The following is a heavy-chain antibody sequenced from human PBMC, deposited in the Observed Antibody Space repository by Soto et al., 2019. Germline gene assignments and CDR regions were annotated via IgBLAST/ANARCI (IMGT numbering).Heavy chain of an antibody. CDR1: GFTVSSNY. CDR3: ASGGWDILTGHPYYFDY. V-gene: IGHV3-53*01. CDR2: IYSGGST. J-gene: IGHJ4*02. D-gene: IGHD3-9*01. Sequence: PGGSLRLSCAASGFTVSSNYMSWVRQAPGKGLEWVSVIYSGGSTYYADSVKGRFTISRDNSKNTLYLQMNSLRAEDTAVYYCASGGWDILTGHPYYFDYWGQGTLVTV.